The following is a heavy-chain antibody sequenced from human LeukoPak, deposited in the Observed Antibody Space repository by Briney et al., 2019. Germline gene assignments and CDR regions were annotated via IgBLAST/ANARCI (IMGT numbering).Heavy chain of an antibody. CDR1: GFTFSSYE. Sequence: GGSLRLSCAASGFTFSSYEMNWVRQAPGKGLEWVSYISSSGITIYYADSVKGRFTISRDNAKNTLYLQMNSLRAEDTAVYYCARGAHRKAAAGTDYWGQGTLVTVSS. CDR2: ISSSGITI. V-gene: IGHV3-48*03. D-gene: IGHD6-13*01. J-gene: IGHJ4*02. CDR3: ARGAHRKAAAGTDY.